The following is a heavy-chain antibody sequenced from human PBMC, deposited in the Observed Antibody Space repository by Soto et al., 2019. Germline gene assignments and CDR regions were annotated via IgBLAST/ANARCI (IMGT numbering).Heavy chain of an antibody. J-gene: IGHJ4*02. CDR1: GYTFTSYG. Sequence: ASVKVSCKASGYTFTSYGISWVRQAPGQGLEWMGWISAYNGNTNYAQKLQGRVTMTTDTSTSTAYMELRSLRSDDTAVYYCARALAYDFWSDYPMPDYWGQGTLVTVSS. D-gene: IGHD3-3*01. CDR2: ISAYNGNT. CDR3: ARALAYDFWSDYPMPDY. V-gene: IGHV1-18*01.